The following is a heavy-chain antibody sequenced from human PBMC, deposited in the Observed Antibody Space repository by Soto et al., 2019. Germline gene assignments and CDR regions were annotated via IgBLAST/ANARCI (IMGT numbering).Heavy chain of an antibody. J-gene: IGHJ5*02. CDR2: ISAYNGNT. V-gene: IGHV1-18*01. Sequence: ASVKVSCKASGYTFTSYGISWVRQAPGQGLEWMGWISAYNGNTNYAQKLQGRVTMTTDTSTSTAYMELRSLRSDDTAVYYCERGSYSSGWYWFDPWGQGTLVTVSS. CDR3: ERGSYSSGWYWFDP. CDR1: GYTFTSYG. D-gene: IGHD6-19*01.